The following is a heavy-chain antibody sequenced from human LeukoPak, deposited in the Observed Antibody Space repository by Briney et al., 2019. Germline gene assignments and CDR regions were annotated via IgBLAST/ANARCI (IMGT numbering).Heavy chain of an antibody. J-gene: IGHJ4*02. D-gene: IGHD3-10*01. Sequence: SETLSLTCSVSGGSVSSGTYYWSWIRQPPGKGLEWIGYISYSGSTNYNASLKSRVTISVDTSKNQFSLKLSSVTAADTAVYYRAREYGSGTYYIDYWGQGTLVTVSS. CDR3: AREYGSGTYYIDY. CDR2: ISYSGST. CDR1: GGSVSSGTYY. V-gene: IGHV4-61*01.